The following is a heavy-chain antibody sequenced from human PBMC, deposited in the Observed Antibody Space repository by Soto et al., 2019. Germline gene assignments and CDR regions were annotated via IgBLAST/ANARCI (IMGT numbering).Heavy chain of an antibody. Sequence: QIQMVQSGAEVKQPGASVKISCKTSGYTFSSYSINWVRQAPGQGLEWMAWISTYSGNTHYAESVKGRVTVTLDKSARTAFMEMRGLTSDDTAVYFCARDNGYYDLWGQGTLVTVSS. CDR3: ARDNGYYDL. J-gene: IGHJ4*02. CDR1: GYTFSSYS. V-gene: IGHV1-18*04. CDR2: ISTYSGNT.